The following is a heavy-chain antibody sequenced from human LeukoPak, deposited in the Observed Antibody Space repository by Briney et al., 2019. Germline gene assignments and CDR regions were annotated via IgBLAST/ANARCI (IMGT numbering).Heavy chain of an antibody. V-gene: IGHV3-21*04. J-gene: IGHJ4*02. CDR3: ARGGGVGYYGSGSYSFDY. CDR2: ISSSSSYI. CDR1: GFTFSSYS. Sequence: GGSLRLSCAASGFTFSSYSMNWVRQAPGKRLEWVSSISSSSSYIYYADSVKGRFTISRDNAKNTLYLQMNSLRAEDTAVYYCARGGGVGYYGSGSYSFDYWGQGTLVTVSS. D-gene: IGHD3-10*01.